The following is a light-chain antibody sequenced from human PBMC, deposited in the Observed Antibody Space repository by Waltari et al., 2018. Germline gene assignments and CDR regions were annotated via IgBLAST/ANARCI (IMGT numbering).Light chain of an antibody. CDR3: STWDYSLRAWV. Sequence: GSYAVSWYQQISHGAPKTVMFGDFLPSGIPDRFSGSKSGTTASLTISGLQPEDEADYYCSTWDYSLRAWVFGGGTILTVL. CDR2: GD. V-gene: IGLV1-36*01. CDR1: GSYA. J-gene: IGLJ3*02.